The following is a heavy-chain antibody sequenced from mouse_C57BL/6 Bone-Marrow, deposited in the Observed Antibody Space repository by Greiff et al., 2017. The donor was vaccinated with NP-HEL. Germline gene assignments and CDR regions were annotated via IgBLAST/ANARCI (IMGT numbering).Heavy chain of an antibody. J-gene: IGHJ4*01. CDR3: TTNYGSSSYAMDY. Sequence: EVQRVESGAELVRPGASVKLSCTASGFNIKDDYMHWVKQRPEQGLEWIGWIDPENGDTEYASKFQGKATITADTSSNTAYLQLSSLTSEDTAVYYCTTNYGSSSYAMDYWGQGTSVTVSS. CDR2: IDPENGDT. CDR1: GFNIKDDY. D-gene: IGHD1-1*01. V-gene: IGHV14-4*01.